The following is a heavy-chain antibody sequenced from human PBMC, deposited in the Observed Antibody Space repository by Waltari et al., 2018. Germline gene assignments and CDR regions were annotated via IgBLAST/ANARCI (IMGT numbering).Heavy chain of an antibody. J-gene: IGHJ4*02. Sequence: QVQLVQSGAEVKKPGASVKVSCKASGYTFTSYAIHWVRKAPGQRLGWMGWINTGNGNTKYSQKFQGRVTITRDTSASTAYMELSSLRSEDTAVYYCAREKSYDSSGIDYWGQGTLVTVSS. V-gene: IGHV1-3*04. CDR1: GYTFTSYA. CDR3: AREKSYDSSGIDY. D-gene: IGHD3-22*01. CDR2: INTGNGNT.